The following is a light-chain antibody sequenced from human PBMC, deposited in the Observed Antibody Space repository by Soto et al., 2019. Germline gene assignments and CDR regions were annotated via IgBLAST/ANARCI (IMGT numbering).Light chain of an antibody. V-gene: IGLV2-11*01. J-gene: IGLJ1*01. CDR2: DVS. Sequence: QLVLTQPRSVSGSPGQSVTISCTGTSSDVGGYNYVSWYQQYSGKAPKLMIYDVSKRPSGVPDRFSGSKSGNTASLTISGLQAEDEADYYCCSYADTNTFVFGTGTKLTVL. CDR3: CSYADTNTFV. CDR1: SSDVGGYNY.